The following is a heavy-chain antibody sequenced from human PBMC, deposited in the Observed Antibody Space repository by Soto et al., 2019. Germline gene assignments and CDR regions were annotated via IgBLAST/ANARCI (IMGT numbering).Heavy chain of an antibody. Sequence: EVQLVESGGGLVQPGGSLRLSCAASGFTVSSNYMSWVRQAPGKGLEWVSVIYSGGSTYYADSVKGRFTISRDNSKNTVYLQMNSLRAEDTAVYYCARDFTYGSGSSLYYSGMDVWGQGTTVTVSS. CDR2: IYSGGST. CDR3: ARDFTYGSGSSLYYSGMDV. CDR1: GFTVSSNY. J-gene: IGHJ6*02. V-gene: IGHV3-66*01. D-gene: IGHD3-10*01.